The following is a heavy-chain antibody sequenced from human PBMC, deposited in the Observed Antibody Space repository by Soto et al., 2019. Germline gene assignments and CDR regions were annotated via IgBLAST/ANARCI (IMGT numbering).Heavy chain of an antibody. CDR1: GGFVTSGSYY. CDR3: ARVERGTATTVVDAFDI. Sequence: QVQLQQWGAGLLKPSETLSPTCAVYGGFVTSGSYYWSWFRQPPGKGLEWIGEMSHSGGTHFNPSLKSRVTISVDSSKNQFTLKMSSVTAADTALYYCARVERGTATTVVDAFDIWGPGTMVTVSS. CDR2: MSHSGGT. J-gene: IGHJ3*02. D-gene: IGHD1-1*01. V-gene: IGHV4-34*01.